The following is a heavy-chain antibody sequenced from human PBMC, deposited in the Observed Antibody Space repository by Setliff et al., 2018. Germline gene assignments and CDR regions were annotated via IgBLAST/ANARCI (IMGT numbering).Heavy chain of an antibody. D-gene: IGHD3-3*01. CDR2: INHSGST. CDR1: GGSISSSSYY. V-gene: IGHV4-39*07. J-gene: IGHJ3*02. Sequence: SETLSLTCTVSGGSISSSSYYWGWIRQPPGKGLEWIGEINHSGSTNYNPSLKSRVTISLDTSRNQVSLKLSSVTAADTAVYYCARDLDLNYDFWSGYYYGNAFDIWGQGTMVTVSS. CDR3: ARDLDLNYDFWSGYYYGNAFDI.